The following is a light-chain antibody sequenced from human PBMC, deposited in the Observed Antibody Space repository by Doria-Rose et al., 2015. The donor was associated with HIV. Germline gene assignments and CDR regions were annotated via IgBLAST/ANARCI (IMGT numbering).Light chain of an antibody. V-gene: IGKV3-20*01. Sequence: TQSPGTLSLSPGERATLSCRASQSFSSNYLAWYQQKPGQAPSLLIYDGSTRATGIPDRFSASGPGTDLTLTINRLEPEDFALYYCHQYGTSWTFGQGTKVEI. CDR3: HQYGTSWT. CDR1: QSFSSNY. J-gene: IGKJ1*01. CDR2: DGS.